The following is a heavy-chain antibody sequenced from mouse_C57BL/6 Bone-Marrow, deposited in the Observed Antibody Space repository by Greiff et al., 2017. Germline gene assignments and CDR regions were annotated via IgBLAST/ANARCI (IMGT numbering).Heavy chain of an antibody. D-gene: IGHD1-1*01. J-gene: IGHJ1*03. CDR2: IWWNDDK. Sequence: QVTLKVCGPGILQPSQTLSLTCSFSGFSLSTSNMGIGWIRQPSGKGLEWLAHIWWNDDKYYNTSLKSQLNISKDTTNNQVFLKITSVDTADTATYYCAQTPYYYGSCSLWYFDVWGTGTTVTVSS. CDR3: AQTPYYYGSCSLWYFDV. CDR1: GFSLSTSNMG. V-gene: IGHV8-5*01.